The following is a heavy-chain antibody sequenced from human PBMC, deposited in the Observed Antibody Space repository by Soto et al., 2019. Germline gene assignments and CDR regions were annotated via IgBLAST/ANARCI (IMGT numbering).Heavy chain of an antibody. J-gene: IGHJ5*02. D-gene: IGHD3-16*01. CDR1: GLTLRSYA. V-gene: IGHV3-23*01. CDR2: ISGRSGVP. CDR3: AKGGPFTGGFDP. Sequence: EGQLLQSGGDLVQPGGSLRLSCAGSGLTLRSYAMTWIRQTPEKGLEWVSTISGRSGVPSYADSVNGRFTVSRDNSKNTLYLQMNSLGPDDTAIYSCAKGGPFTGGFDPWGQGTLVTVAS.